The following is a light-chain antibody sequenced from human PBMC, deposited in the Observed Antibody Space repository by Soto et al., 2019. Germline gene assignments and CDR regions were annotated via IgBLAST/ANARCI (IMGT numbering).Light chain of an antibody. Sequence: DIQMTQSPSNLSSSVGDRVTITCRASQFISSWLAWYQQKPGKVPKLLIFHASNLESGVPSRFSGSGSGTEFTLTISSLQPDDFATYYCQQYNSYPWTFGQGTKVEI. CDR1: QFISSW. CDR2: HAS. V-gene: IGKV1-5*01. CDR3: QQYNSYPWT. J-gene: IGKJ1*01.